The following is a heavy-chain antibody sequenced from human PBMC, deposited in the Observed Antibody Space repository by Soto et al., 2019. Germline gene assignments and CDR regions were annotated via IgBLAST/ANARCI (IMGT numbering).Heavy chain of an antibody. CDR2: IYYSGST. CDR1: GGSISSGGYY. J-gene: IGHJ5*02. V-gene: IGHV4-31*03. CDR3: ARGHIVLVPAAPGNWFDP. D-gene: IGHD2-2*01. Sequence: PSETLSLTCTVSGGSISSGGYYWSWIRQHPGKGLEWIGYIYYSGSTYYNPSLKSRVTISVDTSKNQFSLKLSSVTAADTAVYYCARGHIVLVPAAPGNWFDPWGQGTLVTVSS.